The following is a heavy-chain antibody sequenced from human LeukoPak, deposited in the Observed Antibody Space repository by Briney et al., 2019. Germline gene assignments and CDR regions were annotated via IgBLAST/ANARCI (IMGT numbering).Heavy chain of an antibody. Sequence: SETLSLTCTVSGGSINSNTYYWGWVRQSPGKGLEWIGSIHYSGSPYYYNYRGSTFYNPSLKSRITISVDTSKNQFSLKLNSVTAADAAMYYCASHYSSGSYRYTGSFDSWGQGMLVNVSS. CDR3: ASHYSSGSYRYTGSFDS. J-gene: IGHJ4*02. V-gene: IGHV4-39*01. CDR2: IHYSGSPYYYNYRGST. CDR1: GGSINSNTYY. D-gene: IGHD3-16*02.